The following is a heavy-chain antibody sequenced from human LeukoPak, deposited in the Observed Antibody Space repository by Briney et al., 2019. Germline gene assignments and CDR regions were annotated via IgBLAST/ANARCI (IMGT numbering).Heavy chain of an antibody. V-gene: IGHV1-46*01. CDR3: ARDLKGGWLEPAY. CDR2: INPSGSST. CDR1: GYIFTSYY. D-gene: IGHD5-24*01. Sequence: GASVTVSSKASGYIFTSYYMHWVRQAPGQGVEWMGIINPSGSSTSYAQKFQGRVTMTRDMSTSTVYMELSRLRSEDTDVYFCARDLKGGWLEPAYWGQGTLVTVSS. J-gene: IGHJ4*02.